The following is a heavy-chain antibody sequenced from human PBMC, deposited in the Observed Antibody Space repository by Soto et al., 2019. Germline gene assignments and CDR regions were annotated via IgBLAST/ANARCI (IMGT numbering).Heavy chain of an antibody. CDR3: ARGHTIFGVVIHRGGFDP. CDR1: GYTFTSYD. CDR2: MNPNSGNT. J-gene: IGHJ5*02. Sequence: ASVKVSCKASGYTFTSYDINWVRQATGQGLEWMGWMNPNSGNTGYAQKFQGRVTMTRNTSISTAYMELSSLRSEDTAVYYCARGHTIFGVVIHRGGFDPWGQGTLVTVSS. V-gene: IGHV1-8*01. D-gene: IGHD3-3*01.